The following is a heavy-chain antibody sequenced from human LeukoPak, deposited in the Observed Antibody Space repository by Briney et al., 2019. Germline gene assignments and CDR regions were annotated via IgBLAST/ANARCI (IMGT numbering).Heavy chain of an antibody. V-gene: IGHV3-66*01. CDR3: ARVYCGGDCYSYYYGMDV. Sequence: GGSLRLSCAASGFTVSSNYMSWVRQAPGKGLEWVSVIYSSGSTYYADSVKGRSTVSRDNSKNTLYLQMNSLRAEDTAVYYCARVYCGGDCYSYYYGMDVWGQGTTVTVSS. J-gene: IGHJ6*02. CDR1: GFTVSSNY. CDR2: IYSSGST. D-gene: IGHD2-21*02.